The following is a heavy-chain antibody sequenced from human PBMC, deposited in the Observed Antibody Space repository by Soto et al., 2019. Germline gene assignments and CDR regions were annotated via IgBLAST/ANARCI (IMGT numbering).Heavy chain of an antibody. V-gene: IGHV4-39*01. CDR1: GGSISSSSYY. CDR3: AILTSYRKTYYFYS. CDR2: IYYSGST. Sequence: SETLSLTCTVSGGSISSSSYYWGWIRQPPGKGLEWIGSIYYSGSTYYNPSLKSRVTISVDTSKDQFSLKLSSVTAADTAVYYCAILTSYRKTYYFYSWGMGALLTV. D-gene: IGHD1-26*01. J-gene: IGHJ4*02.